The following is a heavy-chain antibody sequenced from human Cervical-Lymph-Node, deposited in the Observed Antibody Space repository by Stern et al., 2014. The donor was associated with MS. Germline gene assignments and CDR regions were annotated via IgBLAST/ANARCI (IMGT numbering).Heavy chain of an antibody. V-gene: IGHV1-24*01. CDR1: GYTFTKKS. D-gene: IGHD2-21*02. CDR2: FVPNQCEP. CDR3: ATHRGRVTYYYGLDV. Sequence: QVQLVQSGAEVKKPGASVKVSCKVSGYTFTKKSMHWVRQAPGKGLEWMGGFVPNQCEPVYEQKIQSRVTMAENRSTDTAYMELTTLSADDTAVYHCATHRGRVTYYYGLDVWGQGTTVTVSS. J-gene: IGHJ6*02.